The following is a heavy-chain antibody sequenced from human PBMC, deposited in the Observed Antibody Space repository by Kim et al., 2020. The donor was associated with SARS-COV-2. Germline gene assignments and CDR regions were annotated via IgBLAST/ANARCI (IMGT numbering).Heavy chain of an antibody. J-gene: IGHJ6*02. Sequence: SETLSLTCAVSGGSISSSNWWSWVRQPPGKGLEWIGEIYHSGSTNYNPSLKSRVTISVDKSKNQFSLKLSSVTAADTAVYYCARDPIGSSSWYRAKYYYGMDVWGQGTTVTVSS. D-gene: IGHD6-13*01. V-gene: IGHV4-4*02. CDR1: GGSISSSNW. CDR2: IYHSGST. CDR3: ARDPIGSSSWYRAKYYYGMDV.